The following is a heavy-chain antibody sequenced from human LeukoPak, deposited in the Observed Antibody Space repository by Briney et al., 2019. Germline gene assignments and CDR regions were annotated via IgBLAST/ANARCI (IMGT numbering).Heavy chain of an antibody. D-gene: IGHD1-26*01. J-gene: IGHJ4*02. CDR3: ARDLLGWELHYFDY. CDR1: GFTFSSYW. Sequence: PGGSLRLSCAASGFTFSSYWMNWVRQAPGKGLEWVANIKQNGREKYYVDSVKGRFTISRDNAKNSLYLQMNSLRAEDTAVYYCARDLLGWELHYFDYWGQGTLVTVSS. V-gene: IGHV3-7*01. CDR2: IKQNGREK.